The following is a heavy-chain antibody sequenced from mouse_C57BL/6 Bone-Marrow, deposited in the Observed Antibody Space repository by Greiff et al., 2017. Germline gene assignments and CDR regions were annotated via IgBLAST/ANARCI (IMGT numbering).Heavy chain of an antibody. J-gene: IGHJ3*01. Sequence: VQVVESGAELVRPGASVTLSCKASGYTFTDYEMHWVKQTPVHGLEWIGAIDPETGGTAYNQKFKGKAILTADKSSSTAYMELRSLTSEDSAVYYCTISGELRLPFAYWGQGTLVTVSA. D-gene: IGHD3-2*02. CDR1: GYTFTDYE. V-gene: IGHV1-15*01. CDR2: IDPETGGT. CDR3: TISGELRLPFAY.